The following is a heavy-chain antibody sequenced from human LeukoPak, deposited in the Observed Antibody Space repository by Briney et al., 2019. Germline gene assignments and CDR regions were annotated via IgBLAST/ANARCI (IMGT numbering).Heavy chain of an antibody. CDR1: GYTFTSYG. D-gene: IGHD3-22*01. CDR2: ISAYNGNT. V-gene: IGHV1-18*01. J-gene: IGHJ4*02. Sequence: ASVKVSCKASGYTFTSYGISWVRQAPGQGLEWMGWISAYNGNTNYAQKLQGRVTMTTDTSTSTAYMELRSLRSGDTAVYYCARTDSSGYSKRKGYFDYWGQGTLVTVSS. CDR3: ARTDSSGYSKRKGYFDY.